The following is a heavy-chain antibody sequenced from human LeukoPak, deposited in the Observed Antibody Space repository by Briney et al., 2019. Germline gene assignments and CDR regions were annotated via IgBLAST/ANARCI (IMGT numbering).Heavy chain of an antibody. Sequence: SETLSLTCTVSGYSISSGYYWGWIRQPPGKGLEWIGSIYHSGSTYYNPSLKSRVTISVDTSKNQFSLKLSSVTAADTAVYYCARDIVVVVAATEGIGYYFDYWGQGALVTVSS. D-gene: IGHD2-15*01. J-gene: IGHJ4*02. CDR1: GYSISSGYY. V-gene: IGHV4-38-2*02. CDR2: IYHSGST. CDR3: ARDIVVVVAATEGIGYYFDY.